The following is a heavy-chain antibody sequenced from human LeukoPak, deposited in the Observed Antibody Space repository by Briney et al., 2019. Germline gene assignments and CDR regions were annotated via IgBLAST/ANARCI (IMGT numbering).Heavy chain of an antibody. D-gene: IGHD3-9*01. CDR1: GYSISSGYY. CDR3: ARVTNTGYYYFDY. V-gene: IGHV4-38-2*01. Sequence: SETLSLTCAVSGYSISSGYYWGWIRQPPGKGLEWIGSIYHSGRTYHNPSLKSRVTISVDTSKHQFSLKLNSVTAADTAVYYCARVTNTGYYYFDYWGQGTLVTVSS. CDR2: IYHSGRT. J-gene: IGHJ4*02.